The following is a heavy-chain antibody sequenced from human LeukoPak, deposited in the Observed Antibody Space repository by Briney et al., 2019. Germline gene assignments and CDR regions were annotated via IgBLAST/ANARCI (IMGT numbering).Heavy chain of an antibody. D-gene: IGHD3-3*01. V-gene: IGHV1-69*13. CDR2: IIPIFGTA. Sequence: SVKVSCKASGYTFTSYAMNWVRQAPGQGLEWMGGIIPIFGTANYAQKFQGRVTITADESTSTAYMELSSLRSEDTAVYYCVSGLRFLEWLLSTEEDGVYWGQGTLVTVSS. CDR3: VSGLRFLEWLLSTEEDGVY. J-gene: IGHJ4*02. CDR1: GYTFTSYA.